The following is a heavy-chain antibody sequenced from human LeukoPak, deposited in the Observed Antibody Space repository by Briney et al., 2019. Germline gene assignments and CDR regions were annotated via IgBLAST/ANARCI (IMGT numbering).Heavy chain of an antibody. D-gene: IGHD3-22*01. CDR2: IYYRGST. CDR1: GGSISSYY. V-gene: IGHV4-59*01. J-gene: IGHJ6*02. CDR3: ARDRDSSGYYSGSMNHYGMDV. Sequence: SETLSLTCTVSGGSISSYYWSWIRQPPGKGLEWIGYIYYRGSTNYNPSLKSRVTISVDTSKNQFSLKLSSVTAADTAVYYCARDRDSSGYYSGSMNHYGMDVWGQGTTVTVSS.